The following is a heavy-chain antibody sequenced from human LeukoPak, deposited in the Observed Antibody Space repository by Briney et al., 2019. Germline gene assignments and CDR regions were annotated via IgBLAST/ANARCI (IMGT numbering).Heavy chain of an antibody. CDR2: IYYSGST. Sequence: SETLSLTCTVSGGSISSYYWSWIWQPPGKGLEWIGYIYYSGSTNYNPSLKSRVTISVDTSKNQFSLKLSSVTAADTAVYYCARDPETGNWYFDLWGRGTLVTVSS. CDR1: GGSISSYY. CDR3: ARDPETGNWYFDL. J-gene: IGHJ2*01. V-gene: IGHV4-59*01. D-gene: IGHD1-1*01.